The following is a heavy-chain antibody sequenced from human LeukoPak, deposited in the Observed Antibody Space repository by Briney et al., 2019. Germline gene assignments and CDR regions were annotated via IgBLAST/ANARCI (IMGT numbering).Heavy chain of an antibody. D-gene: IGHD3-10*01. V-gene: IGHV1-18*01. CDR3: ARMDDGIRGPTDL. J-gene: IGHJ5*02. Sequence: ASVTVSCKASGYTFSTFGITWVRHAPAQGLEYMGCISAYTGDTNSAQEFQGRVTMTTDTSTSTAYMHLRSLRSGDTAIYYCARMDDGIRGPTDLWGQGTLVTVSS. CDR2: ISAYTGDT. CDR1: GYTFSTFG.